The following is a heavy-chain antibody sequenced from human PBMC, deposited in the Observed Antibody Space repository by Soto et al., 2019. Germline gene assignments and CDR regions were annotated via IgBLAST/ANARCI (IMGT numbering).Heavy chain of an antibody. J-gene: IGHJ4*02. CDR2: IGPDGGST. Sequence: GGSLRLSCAASGFTFSTYAIHWVRQAPGKGLEYVSTIGPDGGSTYFANSVKGRFTISRDNSKNTLYLQMGSLRAEDMAVYYCTVMIAGAGLYWGQGTLVTVSS. V-gene: IGHV3-64*01. D-gene: IGHD2-15*01. CDR3: TVMIAGAGLY. CDR1: GFTFSTYA.